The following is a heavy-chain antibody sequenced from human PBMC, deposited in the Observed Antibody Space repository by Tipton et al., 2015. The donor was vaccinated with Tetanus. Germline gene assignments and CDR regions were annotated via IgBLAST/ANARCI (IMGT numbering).Heavy chain of an antibody. D-gene: IGHD2-2*01. CDR2: IHPSGST. Sequence: LRLSCAVYGGSLSRYYWTWIRQPPGKGLEWIGEIHPSGSTNYNASLRGRVTMSVDLTRKHVFLRMTSVTAADTAVYYCARSIAAASVWPFDYWGQGTQVTVSS. V-gene: IGHV4-34*01. J-gene: IGHJ4*02. CDR1: GGSLSRYY. CDR3: ARSIAAASVWPFDY.